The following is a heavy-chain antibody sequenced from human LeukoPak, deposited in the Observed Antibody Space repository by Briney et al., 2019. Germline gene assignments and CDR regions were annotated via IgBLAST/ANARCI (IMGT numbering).Heavy chain of an antibody. V-gene: IGHV3-23*01. CDR3: AKDTRYHGSGTYATAAFDI. CDR1: GFTFSSYA. J-gene: IGHJ3*02. D-gene: IGHD3-10*01. CDR2: ISGSGGST. Sequence: GGSLRLSCAASGFTFSSYAMSWVRQAPGKGLEWVSAISGSGGSTYYADSVKGRFTISRDNSKNTLYVQMNSLRIEDAAVYYCAKDTRYHGSGTYATAAFDIWGQGTMVTVSS.